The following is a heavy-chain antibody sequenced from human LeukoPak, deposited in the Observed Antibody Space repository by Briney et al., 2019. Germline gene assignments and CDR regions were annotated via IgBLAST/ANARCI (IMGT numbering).Heavy chain of an antibody. D-gene: IGHD3-16*01. CDR2: INHSGST. J-gene: IGHJ6*03. CDR3: ARGRLTPPIYYKDV. Sequence: SETLSLTCAVYGGSFSGYYWSWIRQPPGKGLEWIGEINHSGSTIHSPSLKSRITISVDTSRNQFSLKLSSVTAADTAVYYCARGRLTPPIYYKDVWDKGTTVTVSS. CDR1: GGSFSGYY. V-gene: IGHV4-34*01.